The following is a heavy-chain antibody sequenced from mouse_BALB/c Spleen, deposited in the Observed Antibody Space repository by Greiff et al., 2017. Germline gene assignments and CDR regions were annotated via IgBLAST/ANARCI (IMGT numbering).Heavy chain of an antibody. CDR3: ARNYGNYGDYAMDY. Sequence: VKLMESGAELMKPGASVKISCKATGYTFSSYWIEWVKQRPGHGLEWIGEILPGSGSTNYNEKFKGKATFTADTSSNTAYMQLSSLTSEDSAVYYCARNYGNYGDYAMDYWGQGTSVTVSS. CDR1: GYTFSSYW. J-gene: IGHJ4*01. D-gene: IGHD2-1*01. CDR2: ILPGSGST. V-gene: IGHV1-9*01.